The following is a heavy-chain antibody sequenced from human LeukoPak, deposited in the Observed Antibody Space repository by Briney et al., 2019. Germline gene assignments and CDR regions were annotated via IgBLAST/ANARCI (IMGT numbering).Heavy chain of an antibody. D-gene: IGHD3-10*01. Sequence: GESLKISCKGSGYSFTSYWIGWVRQMPGKGLEWMGIIYPGDSDTRYSPSFQGQVTISADKSISTAYLQWSSLKASDTAMYYCARQKREWGYYGSGSYYKGYYYYYMDVWGKGTTVTISS. CDR2: IYPGDSDT. V-gene: IGHV5-51*01. CDR3: ARQKREWGYYGSGSYYKGYYYYYMDV. J-gene: IGHJ6*03. CDR1: GYSFTSYW.